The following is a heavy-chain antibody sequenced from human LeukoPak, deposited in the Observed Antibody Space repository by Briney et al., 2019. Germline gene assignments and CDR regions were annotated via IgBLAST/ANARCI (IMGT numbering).Heavy chain of an antibody. J-gene: IGHJ4*02. Sequence: ASVKVSCKASGYTFTSYGISWVRQAPGQGLEWMGIINPSGGSTSYAQKFQGRVTMTRDTSTSTVYMELSSLRSEDTAVYYCARDTAMVPDYWGQGTLVTVSS. V-gene: IGHV1-46*01. D-gene: IGHD5-18*01. CDR1: GYTFTSYG. CDR3: ARDTAMVPDY. CDR2: INPSGGST.